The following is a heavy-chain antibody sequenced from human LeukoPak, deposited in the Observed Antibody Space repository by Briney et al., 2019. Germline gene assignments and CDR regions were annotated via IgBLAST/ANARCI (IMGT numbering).Heavy chain of an antibody. D-gene: IGHD5-18*01. CDR3: AFEGYNYGYN. Sequence: ASVKVSCKASGYTFTDYYIHWVRQAPGQGLEWMGGIIPIFGTSNYAHKFQGRVTITADESTSTVYMELSSLRSDDTAIYYCAFEGYNYGYNWGQGTLVTVSS. CDR1: GYTFTDYY. CDR2: IIPIFGTS. V-gene: IGHV1-69*13. J-gene: IGHJ4*02.